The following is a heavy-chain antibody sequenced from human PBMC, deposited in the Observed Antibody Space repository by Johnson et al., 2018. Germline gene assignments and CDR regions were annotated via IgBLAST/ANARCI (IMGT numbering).Heavy chain of an antibody. CDR2: ISYDGSNK. J-gene: IGHJ6*03. CDR1: GFTFSTYG. V-gene: IGHV3-30*18. Sequence: QVQLVQSGGGVVQPGRSLRLSCAASGFTFSTYGMHWVRQAPGKGLEWVAVISYDGSNKYYADSVKGRFTISRDNSKNTLYLQMNSLRAEDTAVYYCAKDQNYYYMDVWGKGTTVTVSS. CDR3: AKDQNYYYMDV.